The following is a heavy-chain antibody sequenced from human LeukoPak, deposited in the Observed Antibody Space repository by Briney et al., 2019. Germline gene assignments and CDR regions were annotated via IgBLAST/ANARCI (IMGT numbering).Heavy chain of an antibody. J-gene: IGHJ4*02. Sequence: ASVKVSCKASGYTFTSYGISWVRQAPGQGLEWMGWISAYNGNTNYAQKLQGRVTMTTDTSTSTAYMELRSLRADDTAVYSYTRSPGRVAEDYWGQGTLVTVSS. D-gene: IGHD1-14*01. CDR2: ISAYNGNT. CDR3: TRSPGRVAEDY. V-gene: IGHV1-18*01. CDR1: GYTFTSYG.